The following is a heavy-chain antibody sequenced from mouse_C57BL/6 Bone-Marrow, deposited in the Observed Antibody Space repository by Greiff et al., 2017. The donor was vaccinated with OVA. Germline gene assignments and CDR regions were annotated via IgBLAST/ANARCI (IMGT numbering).Heavy chain of an antibody. CDR1: GYTFTSYW. D-gene: IGHD2-1*01. J-gene: IGHJ1*03. Sequence: QVQLQQPGAELVMPGASVKLSCKASGYTFTSYWMHWVKQRPGQGLEWIGEIDPSDSYTNYNQKFKGKSTLTVDKSSSTAYMQLSSLTSEDSAVYYCARDVYYGKFFDVWGTGTTVTVSS. CDR3: ARDVYYGKFFDV. CDR2: IDPSDSYT. V-gene: IGHV1-69*01.